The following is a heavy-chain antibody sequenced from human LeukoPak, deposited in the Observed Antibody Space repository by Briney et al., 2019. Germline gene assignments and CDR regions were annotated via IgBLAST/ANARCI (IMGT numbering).Heavy chain of an antibody. CDR1: GYTFTGYY. Sequence: GASVKVSCKASGYTFTGYYLHWVRHAPGQGLEWMGWINPHSGGTNYAQKFQGRVTMTRHTSISTAYMELSRLRSDDTAVYYCARDVVATITVIYWGQGTLVTVSS. CDR2: INPHSGGT. CDR3: ARDVVATITVIY. D-gene: IGHD5-12*01. J-gene: IGHJ4*02. V-gene: IGHV1-2*02.